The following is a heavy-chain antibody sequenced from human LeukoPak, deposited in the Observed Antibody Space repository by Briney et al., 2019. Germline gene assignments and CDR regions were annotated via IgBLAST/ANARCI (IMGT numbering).Heavy chain of an antibody. D-gene: IGHD3-22*01. CDR2: IYHSGST. V-gene: IGHV4-4*02. J-gene: IGHJ6*02. CDR1: GGSISSSNW. CDR3: ARGPYYYDSSGYYIPYYGMDV. Sequence: SGTLSLTCAVSGGSISSSNWWSWVRQPPGKGLEWVGEIYHSGSTNYNPSLKSRVTISVDKSKNQFSLKLSSVTAADTAVYYCARGPYYYDSSGYYIPYYGMDVWGQGTTVTVSS.